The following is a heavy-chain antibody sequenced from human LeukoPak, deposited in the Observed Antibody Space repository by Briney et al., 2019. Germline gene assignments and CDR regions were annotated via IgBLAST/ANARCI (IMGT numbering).Heavy chain of an antibody. V-gene: IGHV4-30-2*01. J-gene: IGHJ4*02. CDR1: GGSISSGGYS. CDR3: AREVAEVDY. CDR2: IYHSGST. Sequence: SQTLSLTCAVSGGSISSGGYSWSWIRQPPGKGLEWIGYIYHSGSTYYNPSLKSRVTISVDRSKNQFSLKLSSVTAADTAVYYCAREVAEVDYWGQGTLVTVSS. D-gene: IGHD2-15*01.